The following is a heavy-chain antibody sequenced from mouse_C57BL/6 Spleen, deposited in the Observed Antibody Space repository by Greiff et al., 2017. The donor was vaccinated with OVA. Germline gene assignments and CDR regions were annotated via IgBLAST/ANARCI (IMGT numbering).Heavy chain of an antibody. J-gene: IGHJ4*01. Sequence: QVQPKESGPGLVAPSQSLSITCTVSGFSLTSYGVHWVRQPPGKGLEWLVVIWSDGSTTYNSALKSRLSISKDNSKSQVFLKMNSLQTDDTAMYYCARHGWDVGAMDYWGQGTSVTVSS. CDR3: ARHGWDVGAMDY. CDR2: IWSDGST. CDR1: GFSLTSYG. D-gene: IGHD4-1*01. V-gene: IGHV2-6-1*01.